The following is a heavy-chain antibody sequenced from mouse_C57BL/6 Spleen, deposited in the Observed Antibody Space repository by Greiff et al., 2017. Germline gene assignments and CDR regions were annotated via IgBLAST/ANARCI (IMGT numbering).Heavy chain of an antibody. CDR1: GYAFSSYW. CDR3: ARSGPYYYAMDY. D-gene: IGHD3-2*02. J-gene: IGHJ4*01. V-gene: IGHV1-80*01. Sequence: VKLMESGAELVKPGASVKISCKASGYAFSSYWMNWVKQRPGKGLEWIGQIYPGDGDTNYNGKFKGKATLTADKSSSTAYMQLSSLTSEDSAVYFCARSGPYYYAMDYWGQGTSVTVSS. CDR2: IYPGDGDT.